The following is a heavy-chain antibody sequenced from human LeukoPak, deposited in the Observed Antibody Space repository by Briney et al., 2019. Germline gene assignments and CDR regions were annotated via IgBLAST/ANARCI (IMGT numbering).Heavy chain of an antibody. J-gene: IGHJ4*02. Sequence: SETLSLSCTVHGASLSDYYWTWIRQSPEKGLECVGAIDHRGSASYNPSLESRVTISLDTSKNQFSLNLASVTAADTAVYYCTSLFSASGTFDSWGQGTLVAVSS. V-gene: IGHV4-34*01. CDR2: IDHRGSA. CDR3: TSLFSASGTFDS. CDR1: GASLSDYY. D-gene: IGHD3-10*01.